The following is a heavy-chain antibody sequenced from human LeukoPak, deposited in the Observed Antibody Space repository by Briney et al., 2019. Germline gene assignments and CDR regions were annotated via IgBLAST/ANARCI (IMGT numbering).Heavy chain of an antibody. CDR1: GFTFSNSW. CDR2: IKQDGSEK. D-gene: IGHD2-15*01. V-gene: IGHV3-7*01. CDR3: ARVTYCSGGSCGGIQRRRIDY. J-gene: IGHJ4*02. Sequence: PGGSLRLSCAASGFTFSNSWMTWVRQAPGKGLEWVANIKQDGSEKYYVDSVKGRFTISRDNAKSSLYLQMHSLRAEDTAIYYWARVTYCSGGSCGGIQRRRIDYWGQGSLVTVSP.